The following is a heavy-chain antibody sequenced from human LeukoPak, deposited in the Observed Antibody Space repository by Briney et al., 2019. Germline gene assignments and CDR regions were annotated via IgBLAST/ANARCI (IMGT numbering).Heavy chain of an antibody. D-gene: IGHD6-19*01. V-gene: IGHV1-18*01. CDR1: GYTFTSYG. CDR2: LSAYNGNT. CDR3: ARDLGSGWYGYYYYGMDV. Sequence: ASVKVSCKASGYTFTSYGISWVRQAPGQGLEWMGWLSAYNGNTNYAQKLQGRVTMTTDTSTSTAYMELRSLRSDDTAVYYCARDLGSGWYGYYYYGMDVWGQGTTVTVSS. J-gene: IGHJ6*02.